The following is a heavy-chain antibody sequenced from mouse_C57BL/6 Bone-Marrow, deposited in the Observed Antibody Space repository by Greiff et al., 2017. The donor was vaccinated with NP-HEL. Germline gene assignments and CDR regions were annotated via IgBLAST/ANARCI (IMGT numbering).Heavy chain of an antibody. D-gene: IGHD2-5*01. CDR2: IYPGDGDT. Sequence: QVQLQQSGPELVKPGASVKISCKASGYAFSSSWMNWVKQRPGKGLEWIGRIYPGDGDTNYNGKFKGKATLTADKSSSTAYMQLSSLTSEDFSFYVCARYYYSNSFAYWGQGTLVTVSA. J-gene: IGHJ3*01. CDR1: GYAFSSSW. V-gene: IGHV1-82*01. CDR3: ARYYYSNSFAY.